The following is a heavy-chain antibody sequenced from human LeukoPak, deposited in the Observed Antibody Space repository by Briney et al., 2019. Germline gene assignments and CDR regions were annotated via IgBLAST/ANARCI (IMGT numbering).Heavy chain of an antibody. CDR1: GGSINNYY. CDR2: IYSSGST. D-gene: IGHD6-19*01. V-gene: IGHV4-4*07. CDR3: ASSNGYSSGWYLPITDY. J-gene: IGHJ4*02. Sequence: PSETLSPTCTVSGGSINNYYWSWIRQPAGKGLEWIGLIYSSGSTSYNPSLKSRVTMSVDTSKKQFSLRLSSVTAADTAVYYCASSNGYSSGWYLPITDYWGQGTLVTVSS.